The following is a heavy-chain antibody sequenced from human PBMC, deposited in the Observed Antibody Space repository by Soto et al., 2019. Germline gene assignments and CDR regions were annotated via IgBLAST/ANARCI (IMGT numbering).Heavy chain of an antibody. Sequence: GGSLRLSCAASGFTFDTHWMSWVRQAPGKGLEWVANVKEDGSQQFYADSVRGRFTISKDNAKNSLYLQMSNLRAEDTAIYYCATDGTDGHIYTLASWALGTLVTVSS. CDR1: GFTFDTHW. CDR2: VKEDGSQQ. V-gene: IGHV3-7*01. CDR3: ATDGTDGHIYTLAS. D-gene: IGHD1-1*01. J-gene: IGHJ4*02.